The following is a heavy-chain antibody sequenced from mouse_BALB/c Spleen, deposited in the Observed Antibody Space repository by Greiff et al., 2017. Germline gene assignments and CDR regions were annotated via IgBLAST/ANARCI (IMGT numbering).Heavy chain of an antibody. CDR3: ARSLPYYAMDY. D-gene: IGHD6-5*01. CDR1: GYSFTSYW. V-gene: IGHV1-74*04. CDR2: IDPSDSET. J-gene: IGHJ4*01. Sequence: VQLQESGPQLVRPGASVKISCKASGYSFTSYWMHWVKQRPGQGLEWIGMIDPSDSETRLNQKFKDKATLTVDKSSSTAYMQLSSPTSEDSAVYYCARSLPYYAMDYWGQGTSVTVSS.